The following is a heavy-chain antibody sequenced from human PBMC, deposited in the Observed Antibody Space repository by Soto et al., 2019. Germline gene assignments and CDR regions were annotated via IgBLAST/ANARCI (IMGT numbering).Heavy chain of an antibody. CDR3: ARTALRRRITASGDFDP. CDR2: ISYNGTNK. CDR1: KFTFSSYS. Sequence: QVQLVESGGGMVQPGRSLRLSCAASKFTFSSYSMHWVRQAPGKGLEWVAVISYNGTNKFYADSVKGRFTISRDNSKSKLYLHMNRLRADDTAVYYCARTALRRRITASGDFDPWGQGTLVIVSS. D-gene: IGHD6-13*01. J-gene: IGHJ5*02. V-gene: IGHV3-30-3*01.